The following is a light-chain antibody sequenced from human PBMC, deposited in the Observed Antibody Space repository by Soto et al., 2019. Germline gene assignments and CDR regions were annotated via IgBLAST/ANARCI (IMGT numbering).Light chain of an antibody. Sequence: LALSSEERDTLSCRASQSVSSNLAWYQQKPGQAPRLLMYGASTRGAGIPDRFSGSGYGTNFTLTISRLEPVVFTMSSSNQNYT. CDR1: QSVSSN. V-gene: IGKV3-20*01. CDR2: GAS. CDR3: NQNYT. J-gene: IGKJ2*01.